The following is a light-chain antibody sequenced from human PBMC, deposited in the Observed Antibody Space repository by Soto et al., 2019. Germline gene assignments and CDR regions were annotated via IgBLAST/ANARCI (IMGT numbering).Light chain of an antibody. CDR2: GAS. J-gene: IGKJ2*01. V-gene: IGKV3-15*01. CDR1: QSVTTN. Sequence: EIVMTQSPATLSVSPGERATLSCRASQSVTTNLAWYQQKPGQAPRLLIYGASTRATGVPARFSGSGSGTDFTLTITSLQSEDFAVYFCQQYKNCPPEAFGQGTKLEIK. CDR3: QQYKNCPPEA.